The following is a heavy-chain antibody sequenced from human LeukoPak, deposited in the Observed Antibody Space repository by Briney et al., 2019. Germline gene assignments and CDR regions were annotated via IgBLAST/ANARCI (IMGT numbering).Heavy chain of an antibody. V-gene: IGHV3-7*01. CDR3: ARQGDDY. D-gene: IGHD3-16*01. CDR1: GFTFSNYW. CDR2: IKEDGSEK. Sequence: GGSLRLSCVASGFTFSNYWMSWVRQAPGKGLECVANIKEDGSEKYYVDSVKGRFTISRDNVKNSLYLQMNSLRAEDTAVYYCARQGDDYWGHGTLVTVSS. J-gene: IGHJ4*01.